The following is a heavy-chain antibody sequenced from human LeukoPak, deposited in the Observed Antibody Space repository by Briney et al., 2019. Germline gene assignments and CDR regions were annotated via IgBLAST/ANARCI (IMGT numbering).Heavy chain of an antibody. Sequence: PSETLSLTCTVSHYSISSGFYWGWIRQPPGKGLEWIGSIYSSGTTYYNPSLKSRVTISVDTSKNQVSLNLMSVTAADTAVYYCARGDSGWYLGLGFDYWGQGTLVTVSS. D-gene: IGHD6-19*01. CDR3: ARGDSGWYLGLGFDY. J-gene: IGHJ4*02. CDR1: HYSISSGFY. CDR2: IYSSGTT. V-gene: IGHV4-38-2*02.